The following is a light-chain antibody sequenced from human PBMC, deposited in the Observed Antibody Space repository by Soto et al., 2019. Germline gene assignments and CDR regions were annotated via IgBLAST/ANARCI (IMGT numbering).Light chain of an antibody. CDR2: SNN. CDR3: AAWDDSLNGPHYV. CDR1: SSNFGSNT. J-gene: IGLJ1*01. Sequence: QSVLTQPPSASGTPGQRVTSSCSGSSSNFGSNTVNWYQQLPGTAPKLLIYSNNQRPSGVPDRFSGSKSGISASLAISGLQSEDEADYYCAAWDDSLNGPHYVFGTGTKVTVL. V-gene: IGLV1-44*01.